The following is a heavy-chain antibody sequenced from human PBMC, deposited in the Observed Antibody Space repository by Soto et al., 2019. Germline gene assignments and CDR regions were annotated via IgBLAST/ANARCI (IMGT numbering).Heavy chain of an antibody. CDR3: ARDAGLRFFNV. J-gene: IGHJ6*02. CDR2: IYHTGST. Sequence: QVQLQESGPGLVKPSQTLSLTCTVSGGSISIGGYYWSWIRQHPGKGLEWIGYIYHTGSTYYNPSLKSRVTISVDTFKSQFSLRVSSVTAADTAVYFCARDAGLRFFNVWGQGTAVTVSS. D-gene: IGHD3-3*01. CDR1: GGSISIGGYY. V-gene: IGHV4-31*03.